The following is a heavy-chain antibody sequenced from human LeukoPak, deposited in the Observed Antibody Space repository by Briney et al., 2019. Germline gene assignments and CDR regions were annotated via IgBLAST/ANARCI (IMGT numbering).Heavy chain of an antibody. CDR3: ARDRVAAAGPPGY. J-gene: IGHJ4*02. CDR2: IKQDGSEK. Sequence: GGSLRLSCVDSGCTFSRYWMSWVRQAPGKGLEGVANIKQDGSEKHYVDSVKGRFTISRDNAKNSLYLQMNSLRAEDTAVYYCARDRVAAAGPPGYWGQGTLVTVSS. V-gene: IGHV3-7*01. D-gene: IGHD6-13*01. CDR1: GCTFSRYW.